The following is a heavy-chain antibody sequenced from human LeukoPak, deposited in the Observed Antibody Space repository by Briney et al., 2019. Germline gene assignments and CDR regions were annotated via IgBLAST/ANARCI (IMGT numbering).Heavy chain of an antibody. J-gene: IGHJ4*02. CDR3: ARATRRQLWSFDY. CDR1: GFTFSSYG. D-gene: IGHD5-18*01. Sequence: GGSPRLSCAASGFTFSSYGMHWVRQAPGKGLEWVAVIWYDGSNKYYADSVKGRFTISRDNSKNTLYLQMNSLRAEDTAVYYCARATRRQLWSFDYWGQGTLVTVSS. CDR2: IWYDGSNK. V-gene: IGHV3-33*01.